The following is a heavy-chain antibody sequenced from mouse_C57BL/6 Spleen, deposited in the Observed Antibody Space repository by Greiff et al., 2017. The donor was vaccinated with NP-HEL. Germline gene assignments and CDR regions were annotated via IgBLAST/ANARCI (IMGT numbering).Heavy chain of an antibody. Sequence: QVQLQQSGAELARPGASVKLSCKASGYTFTSYGISWVKQRTGQGLEWIGEIYPRSGNTYYNEKFKGKATLTADQSSSTAYMELRSLTSEDSAVYFCARSGYDYDDAMDYWGQGTSVTVSS. CDR2: IYPRSGNT. CDR3: ARSGYDYDDAMDY. D-gene: IGHD2-4*01. V-gene: IGHV1-81*01. J-gene: IGHJ4*01. CDR1: GYTFTSYG.